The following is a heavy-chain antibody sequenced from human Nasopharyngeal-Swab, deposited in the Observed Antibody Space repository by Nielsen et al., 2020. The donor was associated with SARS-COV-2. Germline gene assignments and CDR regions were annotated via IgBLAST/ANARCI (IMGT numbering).Heavy chain of an antibody. V-gene: IGHV4-59*01. CDR2: IYYSGST. D-gene: IGHD6-25*01. Sequence: SETLSLTCTVSGGSMSTYYWSWIREPPGKGLEWIGFIYYSGSTNYNPSLESRVTISADTSKNKFSLKLSSVTAADTAMYYCARRITATSTGFDYWGQGTLVTVSS. CDR1: GGSMSTYY. J-gene: IGHJ4*02. CDR3: ARRITATSTGFDY.